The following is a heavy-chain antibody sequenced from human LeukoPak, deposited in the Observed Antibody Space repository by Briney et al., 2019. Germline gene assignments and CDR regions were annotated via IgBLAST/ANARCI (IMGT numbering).Heavy chain of an antibody. J-gene: IGHJ4*02. Sequence: ASVKVSCKASGYTFTSYDINWVRQATGQGLEWMGWMNPNSSNTGYAQKFQGRVTMTRNTSISTAYMELSSLRSEDTAVYYCARTAPLYCGGDCYDYWGQGTLVTVSS. V-gene: IGHV1-8*01. CDR2: MNPNSSNT. CDR3: ARTAPLYCGGDCYDY. D-gene: IGHD2-21*01. CDR1: GYTFTSYD.